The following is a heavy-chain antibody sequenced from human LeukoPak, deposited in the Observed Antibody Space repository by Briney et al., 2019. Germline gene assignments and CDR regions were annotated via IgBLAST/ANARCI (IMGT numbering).Heavy chain of an antibody. J-gene: IGHJ4*02. CDR1: GGTFSSYA. CDR2: LIPIFGTA. CDR3: ARGSGYYSDDY. D-gene: IGHD3-22*01. Sequence: ASVKVSCKASGGTFSSYAISWVRQAPGQGLEWMGGLIPIFGTANYAQKFQGGVTITADESTSTAYMELSSLRSEDTAVYYCARGSGYYSDDYWGQGTLVTVSS. V-gene: IGHV1-69*13.